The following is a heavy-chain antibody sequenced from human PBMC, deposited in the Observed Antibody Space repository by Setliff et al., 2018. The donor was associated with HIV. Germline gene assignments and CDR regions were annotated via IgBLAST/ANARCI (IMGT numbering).Heavy chain of an antibody. CDR3: ARMYSGYDWSPAGARTRYFDY. CDR2: IYHSGST. Sequence: SETLSLTCAVSGYSISSGYYWGWIRQPPGKGLEWIGSIYHSGSTYYNPSLKSRVTISVDTSKNQFSLKLGSVTAADTAVYYCARMYSGYDWSPAGARTRYFDYWGQGTLVTVSS. V-gene: IGHV4-38-2*01. D-gene: IGHD5-12*01. J-gene: IGHJ4*02. CDR1: GYSISSGYY.